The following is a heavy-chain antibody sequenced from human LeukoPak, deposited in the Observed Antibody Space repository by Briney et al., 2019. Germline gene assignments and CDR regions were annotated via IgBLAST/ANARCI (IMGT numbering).Heavy chain of an antibody. CDR1: GGSISSNY. CDR2: ISYTGST. CDR3: ARDLRYFDWLLYGGPHSGIDY. D-gene: IGHD3-9*01. J-gene: IGHJ4*02. V-gene: IGHV4-59*12. Sequence: PSETLSLTCFVSGGSISSNYWTWIRQPPGKGLEWIGYISYTGSTKYNPSLKSRVTISVDTSKNQFSLRLSSVTAADTAVYYCARDLRYFDWLLYGGPHSGIDYWGQGTLVTVSS.